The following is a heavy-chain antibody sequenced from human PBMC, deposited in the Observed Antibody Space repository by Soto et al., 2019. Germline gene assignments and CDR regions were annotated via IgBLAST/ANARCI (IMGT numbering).Heavy chain of an antibody. Sequence: QVQLVQSGAEVKKPGASVKVSCKASGYTFTNFGISWVRQAPGQGLEWMGWISAYNGNTNYAQKFQGRVTMTTDTSTSTGYIEVRSLRVDVTAAYYCPSGGTPIEYWGQGTLVSVST. J-gene: IGHJ4*02. CDR3: PSGGTPIEY. D-gene: IGHD3-16*01. V-gene: IGHV1-18*01. CDR2: ISAYNGNT. CDR1: GYTFTNFG.